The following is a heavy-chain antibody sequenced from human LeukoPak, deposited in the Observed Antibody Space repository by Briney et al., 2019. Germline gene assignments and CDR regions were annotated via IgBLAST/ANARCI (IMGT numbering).Heavy chain of an antibody. V-gene: IGHV4-34*01. Sequence: PSETLSLTCAVYGGSFSGYYWSWIRQPPGKGLEWIGEINHSGSTNYNPSLKSRVTISVDTSKNQFSLKLSSVTAADTAVYYCARHVTDTTMVYYYYYMDVWGKGTTVTISS. CDR1: GGSFSGYY. J-gene: IGHJ6*03. D-gene: IGHD5-18*01. CDR3: ARHVTDTTMVYYYYYMDV. CDR2: INHSGST.